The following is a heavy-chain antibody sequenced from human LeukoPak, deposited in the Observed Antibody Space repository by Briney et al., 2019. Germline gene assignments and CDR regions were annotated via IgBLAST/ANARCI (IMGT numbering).Heavy chain of an antibody. CDR1: GYTFSTYG. D-gene: IGHD6-19*01. CDR2: ISPYNDNT. V-gene: IGHV1-18*01. J-gene: IGHJ4*02. Sequence: ASVKVSCKASGYTFSTYGISWVRQAPGQGLEWMGWISPYNDNTEYAQKFQGRVTMTTDTSTSTAYMELRSPRSDDTAVYYCARDPPHSSGPNSPCFEYWGQGTLVTVSS. CDR3: ARDPPHSSGPNSPCFEY.